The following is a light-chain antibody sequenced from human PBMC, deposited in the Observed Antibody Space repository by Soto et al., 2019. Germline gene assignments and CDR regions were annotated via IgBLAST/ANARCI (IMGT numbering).Light chain of an antibody. J-gene: IGLJ1*01. Sequence: QSVLTQPRSVSGSPGQSVTISCTGTSSDVGGYNYVSWYQHHPGKAPKLMIYDVDKRPSGVPGRFSGSKSGNTASLTISGLQAEDEADYYCCSYAGSYPFVFXTGTKGTVL. CDR2: DVD. V-gene: IGLV2-11*01. CDR1: SSDVGGYNY. CDR3: CSYAGSYPFV.